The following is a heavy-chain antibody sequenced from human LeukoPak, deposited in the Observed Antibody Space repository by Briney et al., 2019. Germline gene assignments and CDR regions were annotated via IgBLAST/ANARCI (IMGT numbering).Heavy chain of an antibody. Sequence: PGGSLRLSCAASGFTFSSYWMHWVRQGPGKGLVLVSRIKNDGSNTYYADSVKGRFTVSRDNAKNTLYLQMNSLRAEDTAVYYCAREHSSGWSDYWGQGTLVTVSS. CDR3: AREHSSGWSDY. CDR1: GFTFSSYW. D-gene: IGHD6-19*01. V-gene: IGHV3-74*01. CDR2: IKNDGSNT. J-gene: IGHJ4*02.